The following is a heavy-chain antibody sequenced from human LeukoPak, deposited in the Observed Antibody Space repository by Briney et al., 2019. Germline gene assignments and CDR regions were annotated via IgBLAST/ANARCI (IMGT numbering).Heavy chain of an antibody. CDR1: GFTFSSYA. CDR2: IKQDGGEQ. V-gene: IGHV3-7*01. J-gene: IGHJ5*02. Sequence: PGGSLRLSCAASGFTFSSYAMSWVRQAPGKRPEWVASIKQDGGEQFYVDSVEGRFTISKDNAESSLYLQMKSLRAEDTAVYYCAREVHATFDPWGQGTLVTVSS. D-gene: IGHD3-10*01. CDR3: AREVHATFDP.